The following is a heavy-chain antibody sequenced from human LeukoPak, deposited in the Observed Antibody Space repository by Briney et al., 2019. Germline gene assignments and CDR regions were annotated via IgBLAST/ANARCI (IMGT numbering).Heavy chain of an antibody. J-gene: IGHJ6*04. D-gene: IGHD3-10*02. V-gene: IGHV3-48*04. CDR1: GFTFNTYS. CDR2: ISSSGSTI. CDR3: AELGITMIGGV. Sequence: HSGGSLRLSCAASGFTFNTYSINWVRQAPGKGLEWVSYISSSGSTIYYADSVKGRFTISRDNAKNSLYLQMNSLRAEDTAVYYCAELGITMIGGVWGKGTTVTISS.